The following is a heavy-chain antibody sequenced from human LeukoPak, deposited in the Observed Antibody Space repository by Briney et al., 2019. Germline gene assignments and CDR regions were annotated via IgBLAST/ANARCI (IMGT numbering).Heavy chain of an antibody. Sequence: ASVKVSCKVSGYTLTELSMHWVRQAPGKGLEWMGGFDPEDAKTIYAQKFQGRVTMTEDTSTDTAYMELSNLRSEDTAVYYCATDLYLYDNSGENAGWFDPWGQGTLVTVSS. J-gene: IGHJ5*02. V-gene: IGHV1-24*01. CDR2: FDPEDAKT. CDR3: ATDLYLYDNSGENAGWFDP. D-gene: IGHD3-22*01. CDR1: GYTLTELS.